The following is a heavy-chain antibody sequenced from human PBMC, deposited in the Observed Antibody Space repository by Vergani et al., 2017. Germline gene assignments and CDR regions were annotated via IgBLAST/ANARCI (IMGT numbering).Heavy chain of an antibody. Sequence: EVQLLESGGDLVQPGGSLRLSCAASGFTFNHYAMNWVRQAPGKGLEWVSGISGSGGSTYYAGSVKGRFTISRDSSKNTLYLQMNSRSAGGTAVYYCAKANPPKSGCDYLYHYHAMDVWGQGTTVTVSS. CDR3: AKANPPKSGCDYLYHYHAMDV. V-gene: IGHV3-23*01. CDR2: ISGSGGST. J-gene: IGHJ6*02. CDR1: GFTFNHYA. D-gene: IGHD5-12*01.